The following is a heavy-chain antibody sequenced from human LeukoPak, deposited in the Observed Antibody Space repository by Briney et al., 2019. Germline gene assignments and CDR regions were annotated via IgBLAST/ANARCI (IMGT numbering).Heavy chain of an antibody. J-gene: IGHJ4*02. CDR3: ARGYYDFWSGYYTLSGFDY. CDR2: ISAYNGNT. V-gene: IGHV1-18*01. CDR1: GYTFTIYG. Sequence: ASVKVSCKASGYTFTIYGISWVRQAPGQGLEWMGWISAYNGNTNYAQKLQGRVTMTTDTSTSTAYMELRSLRSDDTAVYYCARGYYDFWSGYYTLSGFDYWGQGTLVTVSS. D-gene: IGHD3-3*01.